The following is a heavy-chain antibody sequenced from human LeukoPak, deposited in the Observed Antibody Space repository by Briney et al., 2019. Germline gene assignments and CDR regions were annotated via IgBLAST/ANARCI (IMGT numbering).Heavy chain of an antibody. V-gene: IGHV3-23*01. CDR2: ITASGGGT. Sequence: GGSLRLSCAASGFTFSTYGMTWVRQAPGKGLEWVSAITASGGGTYYAASVKGRFTISRDNSKNTLYLQMNSLRAEDTAVYYCARDLGCDYWGQGTLVTVSS. CDR3: ARDLGCDY. J-gene: IGHJ4*02. CDR1: GFTFSTYG. D-gene: IGHD7-27*01.